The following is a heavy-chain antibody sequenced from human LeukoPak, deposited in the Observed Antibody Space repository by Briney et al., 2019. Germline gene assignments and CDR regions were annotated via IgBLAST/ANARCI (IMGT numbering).Heavy chain of an antibody. Sequence: GESLKISCKGSGYSFTSNWIGWVRQMPGKDLEWMRIIYPDDSDTRYSPSFQGQVTISADKSISTAYLQWSSLKASDTAMYYCAIIYADSRAFDYWGQGTLVTVSS. J-gene: IGHJ4*02. CDR1: GYSFTSNW. D-gene: IGHD4-17*01. CDR3: AIIYADSRAFDY. CDR2: IYPDDSDT. V-gene: IGHV5-51*01.